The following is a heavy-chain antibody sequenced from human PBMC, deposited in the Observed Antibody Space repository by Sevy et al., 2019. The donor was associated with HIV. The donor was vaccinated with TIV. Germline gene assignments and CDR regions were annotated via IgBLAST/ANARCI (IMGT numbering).Heavy chain of an antibody. CDR2: IFHSGTT. V-gene: IGHV4-38-2*02. J-gene: IGHJ3*02. CDR1: GYSISSGYF. CDR3: ASAVRRRWGSYRYGAFDI. Sequence: SETLSLTCTVSGYSISSGYFWGWIRQPPGKGLEWIGTIFHSGTTYYHPSLNSRVNISVDTSNNQFSLKLDSVTAADTAVYYCASAVRRRWGSYRYGAFDIWGQGTMVTVSS. D-gene: IGHD3-16*02.